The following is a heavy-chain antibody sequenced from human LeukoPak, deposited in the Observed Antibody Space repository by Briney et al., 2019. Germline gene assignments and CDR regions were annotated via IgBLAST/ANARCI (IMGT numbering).Heavy chain of an antibody. Sequence: GESLKISCKASGYSFTTYWIGWVRQMPGEGLEWMGVIYPGDSTTRYSPSFQGQVTISVDESISTANLQWSSLKASDSAMYFCARHRPGDQGYYYGGTDVWGKGTTVTVSS. J-gene: IGHJ6*04. D-gene: IGHD2-21*01. V-gene: IGHV5-51*01. CDR3: ARHRPGDQGYYYGGTDV. CDR1: GYSFTTYW. CDR2: IYPGDSTT.